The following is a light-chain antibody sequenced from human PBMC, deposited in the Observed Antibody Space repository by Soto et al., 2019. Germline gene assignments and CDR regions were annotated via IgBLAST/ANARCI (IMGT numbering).Light chain of an antibody. V-gene: IGKV3-11*01. Sequence: IMSSQYPSTVSLCPGERDTLTCRASQSVSSSVAWYQQTPGQAPRLLIYDASNGTSGIPARFSGSGSGTDFTLTISSLEPEDFAVYYCQQRSNWPPAFGPGTKVDIK. CDR1: QSVSSS. CDR2: DAS. J-gene: IGKJ3*01. CDR3: QQRSNWPPA.